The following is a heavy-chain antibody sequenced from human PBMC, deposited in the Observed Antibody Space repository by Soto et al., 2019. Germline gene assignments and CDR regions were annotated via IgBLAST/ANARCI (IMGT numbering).Heavy chain of an antibody. CDR1: GYTSTSYG. V-gene: IGHV1-18*01. D-gene: IGHD2-15*01. J-gene: IGHJ5*02. CDR2: ISSYNGNT. Sequence: QVQLVQSGPEVKKPGASVKVSCTASGYTSTSYGITWVRQAPGQGLEWMGWISSYNGNTNYAQKLQGRVTMTTDTSTSTAYMELRSLRSDDTAVYYCAETLGSCSDGVGYENGFAPWGQGTLVTVSS. CDR3: AETLGSCSDGVGYENGFAP.